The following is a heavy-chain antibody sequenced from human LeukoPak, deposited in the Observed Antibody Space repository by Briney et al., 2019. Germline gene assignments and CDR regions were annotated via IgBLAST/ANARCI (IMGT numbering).Heavy chain of an antibody. CDR3: AKPSGSGVDY. CDR1: GFNFDDYV. CDR2: IRSDGYHT. Sequence: GGSLRLSCAASGFNFDDYVMTWVRQAPGKGLEWVAFIRSDGYHTYYTDSVKGRFIITRDNFKNTLYLQMNSLRLEDMAVYYCAKPSGSGVDYWGRGTRVTVSS. V-gene: IGHV3-30*02. J-gene: IGHJ4*02. D-gene: IGHD1-26*01.